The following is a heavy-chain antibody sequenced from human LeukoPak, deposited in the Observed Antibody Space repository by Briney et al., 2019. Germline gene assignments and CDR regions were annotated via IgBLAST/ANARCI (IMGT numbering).Heavy chain of an antibody. V-gene: IGHV3-21*01. CDR3: ARSPYYYDSSGYYHLTHYYMDV. D-gene: IGHD3-22*01. Sequence: PGGTLRLSCAASGFTLSNYAMNWVRQAPGKGLEWVSSISSSSSYIYYADSVKGRFTISRDNAKNSLYLQMNSLRAEDTAVYYCARSPYYYDSSGYYHLTHYYMDVWGKGTTVTISS. CDR1: GFTLSNYA. J-gene: IGHJ6*03. CDR2: ISSSSSYI.